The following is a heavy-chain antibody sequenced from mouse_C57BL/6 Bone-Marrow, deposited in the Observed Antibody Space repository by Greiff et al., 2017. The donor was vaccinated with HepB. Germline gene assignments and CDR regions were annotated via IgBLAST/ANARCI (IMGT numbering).Heavy chain of an antibody. Sequence: EVQLQESGGGLVQPGESLKLSCESNEYEFPSHDMSWVRKTPEKRLELVAAINSDGGSTYYPDTMERRFIISRDNTKKTLYLQMSSLRSEDTALYYCARHGTTVVGPGYFDVWGTGTTVTVSS. CDR1: EYEFPSHD. CDR2: INSDGGST. D-gene: IGHD1-1*01. V-gene: IGHV5-2*01. CDR3: ARHGTTVVGPGYFDV. J-gene: IGHJ1*03.